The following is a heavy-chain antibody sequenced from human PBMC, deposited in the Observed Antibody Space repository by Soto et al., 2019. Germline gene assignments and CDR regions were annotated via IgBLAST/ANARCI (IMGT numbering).Heavy chain of an antibody. CDR3: ATDRRTSSL. V-gene: IGHV1-18*01. CDR1: GYTFTNYG. CDR2: ISAYNRKT. J-gene: IGHJ4*02. Sequence: QAQLVQSGAEVKKPGASVKVSCKASGYTFTNYGISWVRQAPGQGLEWMGWISAYNRKTDYAQKFQGRVIMTTDTATSTANMELRSLRYDDTAVDYCATDRRTSSLWGQGTQVTVSS.